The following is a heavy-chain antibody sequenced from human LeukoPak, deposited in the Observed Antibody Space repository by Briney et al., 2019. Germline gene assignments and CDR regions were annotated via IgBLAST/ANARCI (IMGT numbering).Heavy chain of an antibody. CDR1: GGTFSSYA. D-gene: IGHD3-9*01. CDR2: IIPIFGTA. Sequence: ASVKVSCKASGGTFSSYAISWVRQAPGQGLEWMGRIIPIFGTANYAQKFQGRVTITTDESTSTAYMELSSLRSEDTAVYYCARAMDFTGYSYFDYWGQGTLVTVSS. V-gene: IGHV1-69*05. J-gene: IGHJ4*02. CDR3: ARAMDFTGYSYFDY.